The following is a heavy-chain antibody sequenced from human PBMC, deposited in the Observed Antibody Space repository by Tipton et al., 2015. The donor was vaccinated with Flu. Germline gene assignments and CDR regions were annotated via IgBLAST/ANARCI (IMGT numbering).Heavy chain of an antibody. CDR2: IKQDGSET. V-gene: IGHV3-7*01. CDR1: GFTFSSYW. D-gene: IGHD5-18*01. CDR3: ARDTAMGYFDY. J-gene: IGHJ4*02. Sequence: SLRLSCAASGFTFSSYWMSWVRQAPGKGLEWVANIKQDGSETYYVDSVKGRFTISRDNAKNSLYLQMNSLRAEDTAVYYCARDTAMGYFDYWGQGTLVTVSS.